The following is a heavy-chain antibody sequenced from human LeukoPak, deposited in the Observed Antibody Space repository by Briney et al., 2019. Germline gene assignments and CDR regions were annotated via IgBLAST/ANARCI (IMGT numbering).Heavy chain of an antibody. D-gene: IGHD3-10*01. CDR2: IYYIGST. J-gene: IGHJ6*03. V-gene: IGHV4-59*08. Sequence: APTLSLTCPVSGGSISSYCCSWIRQPPGMGLEWIRHIYYIGSTDYNSCLNGRVSSSLERCKHQFSMKMSCEHAVDTGSTNCNPSFKSCVTISVDTFNNQFTLKMSSVTVADTDVYYCARAVYSSSSRYYYYLDDWGKGTAVIVTS. CDR1: GGSISSYC. CDR3: NPSFKSCVTISVDTFNNQFTLKMSSVTVADTDVYYCARAVYSSSSRYYYYLDD.